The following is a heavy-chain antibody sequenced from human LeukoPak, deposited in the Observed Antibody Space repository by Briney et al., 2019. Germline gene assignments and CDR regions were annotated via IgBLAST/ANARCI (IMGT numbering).Heavy chain of an antibody. CDR3: ARDGSGIPYYGSGSYDY. J-gene: IGHJ4*02. D-gene: IGHD3-10*01. Sequence: PSETLSLTCTVSGGSISSYYWSWIRQPPGKGLEWIGCIYYSGSTNYNPSLKSRVTISVDTSKNQSSLKLSSVTAADTAVYYCARDGSGIPYYGSGSYDYWGQGTLVTVSS. CDR1: GGSISSYY. CDR2: IYYSGST. V-gene: IGHV4-59*01.